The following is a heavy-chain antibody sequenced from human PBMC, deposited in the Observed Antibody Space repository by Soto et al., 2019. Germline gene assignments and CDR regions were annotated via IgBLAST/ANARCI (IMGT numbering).Heavy chain of an antibody. CDR3: ARAGGSSWYGDVDY. D-gene: IGHD6-13*01. V-gene: IGHV1-8*01. J-gene: IGHJ4*02. CDR1: GYTFSSYD. CDR2: TNPTSGNT. Sequence: QVQLVQSGAEVKKPGASVKVSCKASGYTFSSYDIHWVRQAPGQGLEWMGWTNPTSGNTGYAQKFQGRVTMTRDRYNNTAYMELSSLRSEDTAIYYCARAGGSSWYGDVDYWGQGTLVTVSS.